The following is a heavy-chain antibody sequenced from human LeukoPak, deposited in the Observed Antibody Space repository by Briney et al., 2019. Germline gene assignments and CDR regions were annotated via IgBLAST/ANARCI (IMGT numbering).Heavy chain of an antibody. V-gene: IGHV3-20*04. CDR1: GFTFDDYG. CDR3: ARDGFCTNGVCTADYDYYHMDV. CDR2: INWNGGST. J-gene: IGHJ6*03. Sequence: GGSLRLSCAASGFTFDDYGMSWVRQAPGKGLEWVSGINWNGGSTGYADSVKGRFTISRDNAKNSLNLQMNSLRAADTAIYYCARDGFCTNGVCTADYDYYHMDVWGKGTTVTVSS. D-gene: IGHD2-8*01.